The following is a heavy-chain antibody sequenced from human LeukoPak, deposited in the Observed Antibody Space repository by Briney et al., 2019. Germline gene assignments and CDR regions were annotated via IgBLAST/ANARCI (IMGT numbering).Heavy chain of an antibody. Sequence: GGSLRLSCAASGFNVKSNYMSWVRQAPGKGLEWVSVIYTGGSTYYTDSVKGRFTISRDNSKNTLYLQMNSLRAEDTAVYYCARGSGGSYYYFDYWGQGTLVTVSS. D-gene: IGHD1-26*01. V-gene: IGHV3-66*01. CDR1: GFNVKSNY. J-gene: IGHJ4*02. CDR2: IYTGGST. CDR3: ARGSGGSYYYFDY.